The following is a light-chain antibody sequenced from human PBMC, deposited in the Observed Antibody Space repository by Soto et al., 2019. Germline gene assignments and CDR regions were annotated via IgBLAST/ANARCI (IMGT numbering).Light chain of an antibody. CDR2: GAS. V-gene: IGKV3-20*01. CDR1: QSVSSSY. Sequence: EIVLTQSPGTLSLSPGERATLSCRASQSVSSSYLAWYQQKPGQAPRLLIYGASSRATGIPDRFSGSGSGTDFTLTISRLEPEDFAVYYWQQYGSSPRTFGQLTKVDIK. CDR3: QQYGSSPRT. J-gene: IGKJ1*01.